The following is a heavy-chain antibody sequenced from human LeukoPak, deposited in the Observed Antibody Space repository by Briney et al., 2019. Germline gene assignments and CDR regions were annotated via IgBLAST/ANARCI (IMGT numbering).Heavy chain of an antibody. CDR1: GFTFSDHH. D-gene: IGHD3-9*01. Sequence: PGGSLRLSCVASGFTFSDHHMDWVRQAPGEGLEWVGRIRKKVNGHSTVYAASVKGRFTISRLDSENSVFLQMNSLKTEDTAIYYCTRVGYYDFLTGYSVDAFDVWGQGTMVTVSS. J-gene: IGHJ3*01. V-gene: IGHV3-72*01. CDR2: IRKKVNGHST. CDR3: TRVGYYDFLTGYSVDAFDV.